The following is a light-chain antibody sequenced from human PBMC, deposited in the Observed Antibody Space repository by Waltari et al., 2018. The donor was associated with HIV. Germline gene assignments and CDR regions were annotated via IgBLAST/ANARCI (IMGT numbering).Light chain of an antibody. J-gene: IGKJ2*01. CDR2: KAS. Sequence: DIQMTQSPSLLSASVGDRVIITCRASQSISSWLAWYHHKPGTAPKLLIYKASVLEGGVPSRFSGSVSGTEFTLNITNLQPDDFATYYCQHYSTSPYTFGQGTNLEIK. CDR1: QSISSW. V-gene: IGKV1-5*03. CDR3: QHYSTSPYT.